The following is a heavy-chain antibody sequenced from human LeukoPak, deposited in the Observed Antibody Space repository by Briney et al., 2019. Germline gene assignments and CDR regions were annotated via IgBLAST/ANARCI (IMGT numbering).Heavy chain of an antibody. CDR3: ARRVGTWSVNWFDP. Sequence: SETLSLTCTVSGGSISSGTYYWGWFRRPPGKGLEWIGSFYYGGSYSGSTFCNPSLKSRVTVSVDTSKNQFSLKVTSVTAADTAVYYCARRVGTWSVNWFDPWGQGTLVTVSS. V-gene: IGHV4-39*01. J-gene: IGHJ5*02. CDR1: GGSISSGTYY. CDR2: FYYGGSYSGST. D-gene: IGHD4-23*01.